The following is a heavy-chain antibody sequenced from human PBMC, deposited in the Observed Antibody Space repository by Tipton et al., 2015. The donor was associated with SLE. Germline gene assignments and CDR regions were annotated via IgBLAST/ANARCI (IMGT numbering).Heavy chain of an antibody. J-gene: IGHJ4*02. CDR2: ISAYNGNT. CDR1: GFTFTSYG. D-gene: IGHD6-19*01. V-gene: IGHV1-18*01. CDR3: AIAVAGTLCFDY. Sequence: QVQLVQSGAEVKKPGASVKVYCKASGFTFTSYGISWVRQAPGQGLEWMGWISAYNGNTDYAQKLQGRVTMTTDTSTSTAYMELRSLRSEDTAVYYCAIAVAGTLCFDYWGQGALVTVSS.